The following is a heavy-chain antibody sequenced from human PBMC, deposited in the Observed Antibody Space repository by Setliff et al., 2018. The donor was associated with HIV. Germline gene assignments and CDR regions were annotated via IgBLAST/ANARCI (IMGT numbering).Heavy chain of an antibody. Sequence: SETLSLTCAVYGGSLSGQYWSGHYWSWIRQPPGKGLEWIGEITHSGSTNYNPSLKSRVTISVEMSKNQFSLKLNSVTAADTAVYYCATYADRESNRFDPWGQGILVTVSS. CDR3: ATYADRESNRFDP. J-gene: IGHJ5*02. CDR1: GGSLSGQYWSGHY. V-gene: IGHV4-34*01. D-gene: IGHD3-10*01. CDR2: ITHSGST.